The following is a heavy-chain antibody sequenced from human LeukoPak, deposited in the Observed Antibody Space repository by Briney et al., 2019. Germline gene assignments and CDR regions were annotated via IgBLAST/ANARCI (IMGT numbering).Heavy chain of an antibody. CDR2: IIPIFGTA. D-gene: IGHD3-22*01. J-gene: IGHJ4*02. V-gene: IGHV1-69*06. CDR3: AREGLYNSSGYYFGY. Sequence: SVKVSCKASGGTFSSYAISWVRQAPGQGLEWMGGIIPIFGTANYAQKFQGRVTITADKSTSTAYMELRSLRSDDTALYYCAREGLYNSSGYYFGYWGQGTLVTVSS. CDR1: GGTFSSYA.